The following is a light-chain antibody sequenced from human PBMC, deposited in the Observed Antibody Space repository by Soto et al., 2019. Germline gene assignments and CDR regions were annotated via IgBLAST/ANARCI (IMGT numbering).Light chain of an antibody. J-gene: IGLJ3*02. CDR3: CSYADTSTFWVV. CDR2: EGT. Sequence: QSALTQPASVSGSPGQSITISCSGTSSDFGGYNVVSWYQQHPGKAPKLIIYEGTKRPSGVSNRFSGSKSGNAASLTISGLQTEDEAAYYCCSYADTSTFWVVFGGGTTVTVL. CDR1: SSDFGGYNV. V-gene: IGLV2-23*03.